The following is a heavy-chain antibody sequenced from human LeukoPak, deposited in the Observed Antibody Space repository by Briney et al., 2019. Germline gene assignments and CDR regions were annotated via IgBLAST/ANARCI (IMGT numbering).Heavy chain of an antibody. Sequence: NSSETLSLTCSVSGGSISPYYWSWMRQPPGKGLEWIGYMHYSGSTKYNPSLKSRVTTSVDTSKNQLSLKLSSVTAADTAVYYCARHYSASWYSPLDVWGQGTTVTVSS. D-gene: IGHD6-13*01. CDR2: MHYSGST. V-gene: IGHV4-59*01. J-gene: IGHJ6*02. CDR1: GGSISPYY. CDR3: ARHYSASWYSPLDV.